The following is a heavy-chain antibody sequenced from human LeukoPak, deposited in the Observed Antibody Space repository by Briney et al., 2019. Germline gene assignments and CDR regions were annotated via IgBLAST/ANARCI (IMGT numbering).Heavy chain of an antibody. V-gene: IGHV1-2*02. Sequence: ASVKVSCKASGYTFTGYYMHWVRQAPGQGLEWMGWINPNSSGTNYAQKFQGRVTMTRDTSISTAYMELSRLRSDDTAVYYCARDRSTYSGSYYWFDPWGQGTLVTVSS. J-gene: IGHJ5*02. CDR3: ARDRSTYSGSYYWFDP. CDR2: INPNSSGT. CDR1: GYTFTGYY. D-gene: IGHD1-26*01.